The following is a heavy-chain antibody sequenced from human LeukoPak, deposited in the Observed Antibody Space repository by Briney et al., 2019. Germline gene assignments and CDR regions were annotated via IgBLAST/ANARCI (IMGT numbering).Heavy chain of an antibody. D-gene: IGHD3-10*01. CDR3: ARDVYGSGS. CDR2: TYRDGSEK. CDR1: GFDFSDFW. J-gene: IGHJ4*02. Sequence: PGGSLRLSCVASGFDFSDFWMSWVRQAPGKGLEWVANTYRDGSEKYYVDAVKGRFSISGDNAKKSVYLQMNNLAAEDTAVYYCARDVYGSGSWGQGTLVTVSS. V-gene: IGHV3-7*01.